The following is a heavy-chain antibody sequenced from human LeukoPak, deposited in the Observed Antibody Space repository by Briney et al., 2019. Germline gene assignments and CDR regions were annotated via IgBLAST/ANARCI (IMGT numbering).Heavy chain of an antibody. CDR2: INPSGGST. D-gene: IGHD3-22*01. CDR1: GYTFTSYY. V-gene: IGHV1-46*01. J-gene: IGHJ4*02. CDR3: ARDGVPYYDSSGYHFDY. Sequence: GASVKVSCKASGYTFTSYYMHWVRQAPGQGLEWMGIINPSGGSTSYAQKFQGRVTMTRDTSTSTVYMELSSLRSGDTAVYYCARDGVPYYDSSGYHFDYWGQGTLVTVPS.